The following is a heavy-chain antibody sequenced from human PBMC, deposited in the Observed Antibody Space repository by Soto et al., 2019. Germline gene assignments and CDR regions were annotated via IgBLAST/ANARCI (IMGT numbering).Heavy chain of an antibody. J-gene: IGHJ5*02. D-gene: IGHD6-13*01. CDR3: ARSPGIAAAGFNWFDP. V-gene: IGHV1-2*04. CDR2: INPNSGGT. Sequence: ASVKVSCKAPGYTFTGYYMHWVRQAPGQGLEWMGWINPNSGGTNYAQKFQGWVTMTRETSTSTAYMELSRLRSDDTAVYYCARSPGIAAAGFNWFDPWGQGTLVTVSS. CDR1: GYTFTGYY.